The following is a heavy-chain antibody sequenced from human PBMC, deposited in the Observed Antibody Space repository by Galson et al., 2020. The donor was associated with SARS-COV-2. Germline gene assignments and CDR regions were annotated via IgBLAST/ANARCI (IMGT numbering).Heavy chain of an antibody. J-gene: IGHJ4*02. CDR1: GFTFNNYA. V-gene: IGHV3-23*01. CDR2: ISGSGSNT. Sequence: GESLKISCAASGFTFNNYAMSWVRQAPGKGLEWVSSISGSGSNTYYADSVKGRFTMSRDNSKNTLYLQMNSLRTEDTAIYYCAKDGGGWYTSGWYYFDCWGQGTLVTVSS. CDR3: AKDGGGWYTSGWYYFDC. D-gene: IGHD6-19*01.